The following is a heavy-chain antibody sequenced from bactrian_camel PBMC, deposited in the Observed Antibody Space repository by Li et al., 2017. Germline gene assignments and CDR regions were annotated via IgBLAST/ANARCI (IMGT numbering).Heavy chain of an antibody. Sequence: HVQLVESGGGLVQPGGSLRLSCAASGFTFASHYMSWVRQAPGKGLEWVSSVYGSYTYYTASVRGRFTISRDNAEKTVYLQMNQLRPEDTGLYFCANVPPTSLAVGLGARGQGTQVTVS. J-gene: IGHJ4*01. D-gene: IGHD5*01. CDR1: GFTFASHY. CDR2: VYGSYT. V-gene: IGHV3-2*01.